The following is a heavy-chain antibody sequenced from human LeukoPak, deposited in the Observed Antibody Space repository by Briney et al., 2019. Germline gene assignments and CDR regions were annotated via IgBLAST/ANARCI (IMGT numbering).Heavy chain of an antibody. CDR3: ARETSLTGYASGLGFNY. CDR2: IIPILGIA. CDR1: GYTFTSYG. Sequence: SVKVSWKASGYTFTSYGISWVRQAPGQGLEWMGRIIPILGIANYAQKFQGRVTITADKSTSTAYMELSSLRSEDTATYYCARETSLTGYASGLGFNYWGQGILVTVSS. V-gene: IGHV1-69*04. J-gene: IGHJ4*02. D-gene: IGHD6-19*01.